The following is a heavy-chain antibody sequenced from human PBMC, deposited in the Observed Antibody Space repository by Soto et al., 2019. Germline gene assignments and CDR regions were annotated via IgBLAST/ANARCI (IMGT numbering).Heavy chain of an antibody. D-gene: IGHD3-10*01. CDR3: AREAKGPMVRGVIRSYYYGMDV. CDR2: IYPGDSDT. J-gene: IGHJ6*02. V-gene: IGHV5-51*01. Sequence: PGESLKISCKGSGYSFTSYWIGWVRQMPGKGLEWMGIIYPGDSDTRYSPSFQGQVTISADKSISTAYLQWSSLKASDTAMYYCAREAKGPMVRGVIRSYYYGMDVWGQGTTVTVSS. CDR1: GYSFTSYW.